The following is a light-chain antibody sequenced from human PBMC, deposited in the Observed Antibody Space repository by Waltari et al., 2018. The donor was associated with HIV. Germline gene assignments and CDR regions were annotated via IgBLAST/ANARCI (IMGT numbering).Light chain of an antibody. V-gene: IGLV3-27*01. J-gene: IGLJ3*02. CDR3: YSATDNNLKV. CDR1: VVAKNY. Sequence: SYELTQPSSVSVSPGQTARITCSGNVVAKNYVRWFQQKPGQAPVLLMYKDNVRPSGIPERFSGSSSGTTATLTISGAQVEDEADYYCYSATDNNLKVFGGGTKLTVL. CDR2: KDN.